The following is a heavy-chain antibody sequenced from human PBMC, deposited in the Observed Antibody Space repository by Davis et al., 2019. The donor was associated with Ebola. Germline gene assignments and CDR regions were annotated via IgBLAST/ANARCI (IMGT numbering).Heavy chain of an antibody. CDR3: ARAIAPSINDAFDI. V-gene: IGHV4-38-2*01. CDR1: GYSISSDYY. CDR2: IYHSGSA. J-gene: IGHJ3*02. Sequence: SETLSLTCAVSGYSISSDYYWGWIRQSPGKALEWIGNIYHSGSAYYNPSLESRVTIAVDTSKNQFSLRLSSLTAADTAVYYCARAIAPSINDAFDIWGQGTMVTVSS. D-gene: IGHD5-12*01.